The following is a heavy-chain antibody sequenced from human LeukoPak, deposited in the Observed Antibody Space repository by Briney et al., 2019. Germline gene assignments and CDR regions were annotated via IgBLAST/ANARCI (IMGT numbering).Heavy chain of an antibody. D-gene: IGHD6-13*01. CDR3: ARDSAAAGGLSFDY. CDR2: INLNSGGT. V-gene: IGHV1-2*02. Sequence: GASVKLSCTASGYTFIGYYMHWVRQAPGQGLEWMGWINLNSGGTKYAQKFQGRGTMTRDTSITTAYMELSRLRSDDTAVYYCARDSAAAGGLSFDYWGQGTLATVSS. CDR1: GYTFIGYY. J-gene: IGHJ4*02.